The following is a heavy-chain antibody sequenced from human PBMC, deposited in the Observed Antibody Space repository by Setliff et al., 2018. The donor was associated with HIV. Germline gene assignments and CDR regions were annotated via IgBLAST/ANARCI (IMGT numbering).Heavy chain of an antibody. CDR3: LRETGVNVAADGRGYHTFDF. Sequence: KPSETLSLTCSVSGSSISDHYWWAWVRQAPGKGLEYIGTIFHRGGTFNNPSLKSRVTMSVDTSKNQFSLKLTSVTAADTAIYYCLRETGVNVAADGRGYHTFDFWGRGTMVTVS. D-gene: IGHD2-8*02. J-gene: IGHJ3*01. V-gene: IGHV4-38-2*02. CDR1: GSSISDHYW. CDR2: IFHRGGT.